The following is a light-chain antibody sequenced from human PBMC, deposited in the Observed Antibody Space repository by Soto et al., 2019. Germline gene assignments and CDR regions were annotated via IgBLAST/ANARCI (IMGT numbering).Light chain of an antibody. J-gene: IGKJ4*01. Sequence: EIVMTQSPATLSVSPGERATLSCRASQSVNSNLAWYQQKPGQAPRLLIYGASTRVAGIPARFSGSGSGTEFSLTISSLQSEDFATYYCQQSWSVPLTFGGGTKVEIK. CDR3: QQSWSVPLT. V-gene: IGKV3-15*01. CDR1: QSVNSN. CDR2: GAS.